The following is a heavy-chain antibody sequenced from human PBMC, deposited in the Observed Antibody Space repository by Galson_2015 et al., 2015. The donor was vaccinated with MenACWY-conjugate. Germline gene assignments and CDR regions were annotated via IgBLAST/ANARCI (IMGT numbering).Heavy chain of an antibody. V-gene: IGHV3-30*18. CDR3: AKDLTSGSYHFDY. Sequence: SLRLSCAASGFTFSSYGMHWVRQAPGKGLEWVAVISYDGNNKYYADSVKGRFTISRDNSKNTLYLQMNSLRAEDTAVYYCAKDLTSGSYHFDYWGQGTLVTVSS. CDR2: ISYDGNNK. CDR1: GFTFSSYG. J-gene: IGHJ4*02. D-gene: IGHD1-26*01.